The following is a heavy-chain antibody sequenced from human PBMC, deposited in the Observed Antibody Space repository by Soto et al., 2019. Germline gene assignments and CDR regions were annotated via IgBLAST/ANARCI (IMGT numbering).Heavy chain of an antibody. V-gene: IGHV3-23*01. CDR2: ISGSGGST. J-gene: IGHJ4*02. CDR3: AKGGVVVVAAAVH. D-gene: IGHD2-15*01. CDR1: GFTFSSYA. Sequence: EVQLLESGGGLVQPGGSLRLSCAASGFTFSSYAMSWVRQAPGKGLEWVSAISGSGGSTYYADSVKGRFTISRDNSKNTLYMQMNSLRAGDTAVYYGAKGGVVVVAAAVHWGQGTLVTVSS.